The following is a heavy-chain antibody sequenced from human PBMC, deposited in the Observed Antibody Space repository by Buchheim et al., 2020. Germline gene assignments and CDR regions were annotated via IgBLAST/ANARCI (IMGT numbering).Heavy chain of an antibody. CDR3: AREQTPVVVVAAPRYYGMDV. CDR1: GGTCSSYT. Sequence: QVQLVQSGAEVKKPRSSVKVSCKASGGTCSSYTISWVRQAPGQGLEWMGRIIPILGIANYAQKFQGRVTITADKSTSTAYMELSSLRSADTAVYYCAREQTPVVVVAAPRYYGMDVWGQGTT. V-gene: IGHV1-69*08. D-gene: IGHD2-15*01. J-gene: IGHJ6*02. CDR2: IIPILGIA.